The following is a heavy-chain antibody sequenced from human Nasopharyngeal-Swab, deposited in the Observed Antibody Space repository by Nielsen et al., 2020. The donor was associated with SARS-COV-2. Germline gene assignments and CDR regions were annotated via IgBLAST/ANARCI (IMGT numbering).Heavy chain of an antibody. D-gene: IGHD1-26*01. V-gene: IGHV4-59*08. CDR3: ARRETIVGSFDH. CDR1: GGSISSYY. J-gene: IGHJ4*02. CDR2: IYYSGST. Sequence: GSLRLSCTVSGGSISSYYWTWIRQSPGKGLEWIGYIYYSGSTDYNPSLKGRVTISVDTSKSQFSLKLNSVTAADTAVYYCARRETIVGSFDHWGQGTLVTVSS.